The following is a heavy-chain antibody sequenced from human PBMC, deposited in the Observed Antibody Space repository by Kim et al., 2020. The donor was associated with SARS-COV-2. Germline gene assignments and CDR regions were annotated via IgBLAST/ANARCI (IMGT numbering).Heavy chain of an antibody. D-gene: IGHD1-26*01. CDR3: ARRTSGDDQVLLHGWFDP. CDR1: VGSFSGYY. J-gene: IGHJ5*02. V-gene: IGHV4-34*01. CDR2: INHNEKT. Sequence: SETLSLTCAVYVGSFSGYYWSWIRQPPGKGLEWIGEINHNEKTNYSPSLESRVTISVDTSKNQFSLKLKSVTAADTAVYYCARRTSGDDQVLLHGWFDP.